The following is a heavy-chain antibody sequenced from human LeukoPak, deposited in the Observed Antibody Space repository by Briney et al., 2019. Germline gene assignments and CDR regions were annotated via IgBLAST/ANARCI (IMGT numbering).Heavy chain of an antibody. J-gene: IGHJ4*02. Sequence: GASVKVSCKASGGTFSSYAISWVRQAPGQGLEWMGGIIPIFGTANYAQKFQGRVTITADESTSTAYMELSSLRSEDTAVYYCAFIAVAGTFDYWGQGTLVTVSS. CDR3: AFIAVAGTFDY. CDR1: GGTFSSYA. CDR2: IIPIFGTA. D-gene: IGHD6-19*01. V-gene: IGHV1-69*13.